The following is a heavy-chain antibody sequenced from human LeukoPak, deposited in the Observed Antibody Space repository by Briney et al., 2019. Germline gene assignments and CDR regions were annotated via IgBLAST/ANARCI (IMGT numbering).Heavy chain of an antibody. Sequence: SVKVSCKASGGTFSSYAISWVRQAPGQGLEWMGGIIPIFGTANYAQKFQGRITITADESTSTAYMELSSLRSEDTAVYYCALRRYCSGGSCYSGNYWGQGTLVTVSS. J-gene: IGHJ4*02. V-gene: IGHV1-69*13. CDR2: IIPIFGTA. D-gene: IGHD2-15*01. CDR3: ALRRYCSGGSCYSGNY. CDR1: GGTFSSYA.